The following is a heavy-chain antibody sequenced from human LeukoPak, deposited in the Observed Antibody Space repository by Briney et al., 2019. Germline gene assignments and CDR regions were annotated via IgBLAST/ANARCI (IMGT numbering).Heavy chain of an antibody. J-gene: IGHJ4*02. Sequence: GGSLRLSCAASGFTVSSYAMHWVRQAPGKGLEWVAVISYDGSNKYYSDSVKGRFTISRDNAKNSLYLQMNSLRAEDTAVYYCARDFYYYDSSGYYKAIDYWGQGTLVTVSS. CDR2: ISYDGSNK. D-gene: IGHD3-22*01. CDR1: GFTVSSYA. CDR3: ARDFYYYDSSGYYKAIDY. V-gene: IGHV3-30-3*01.